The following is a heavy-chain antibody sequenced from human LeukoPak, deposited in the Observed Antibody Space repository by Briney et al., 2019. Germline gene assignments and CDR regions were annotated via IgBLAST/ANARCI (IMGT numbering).Heavy chain of an antibody. J-gene: IGHJ4*02. CDR3: ATLSIAVAGTYYFDY. Sequence: ASVKVSCKASGYTFTSYGISWVRQAPGRGLEWMGWISAYNGNTNYAQKLQGRGTMTTDTSTSTAYMELRSLRSDDTAVYYCATLSIAVAGTYYFDYWGQGTLVTVSS. CDR2: ISAYNGNT. V-gene: IGHV1-18*01. D-gene: IGHD6-19*01. CDR1: GYTFTSYG.